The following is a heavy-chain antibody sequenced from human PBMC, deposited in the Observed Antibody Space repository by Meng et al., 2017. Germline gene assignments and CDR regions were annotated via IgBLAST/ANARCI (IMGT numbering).Heavy chain of an antibody. J-gene: IGHJ5*02. D-gene: IGHD3-10*01. Sequence: QVQLQQWGAGLLKPSETLSLTCAVYGGSFSGYYWSWIRQPPGKGLEWIGEINHSGSTNYNPSLKSRVTISVDTSKNQFSLKLSSVTAADTAVYYCARGLRITMVRGVKGWFDPWGQGTLVTGSS. CDR1: GGSFSGYY. CDR3: ARGLRITMVRGVKGWFDP. V-gene: IGHV4-34*01. CDR2: INHSGST.